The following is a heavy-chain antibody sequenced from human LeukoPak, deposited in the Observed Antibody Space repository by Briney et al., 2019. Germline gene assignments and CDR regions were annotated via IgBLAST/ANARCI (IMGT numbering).Heavy chain of an antibody. V-gene: IGHV3-9*01. D-gene: IGHD6-13*01. CDR2: ITWNSGSI. CDR3: AKDIASSVHYYMDV. J-gene: IGHJ6*03. CDR1: GFTVSNFD. Sequence: GGSLRLSCVVSGFTVSNFDMYWVRQGTGRGLEWVSGITWNSGSIGYAGSVKGRFTISRDNAKNSLYLQMTSLRAEDTAFYYCAKDIASSVHYYMDVWGKGTTVTVSS.